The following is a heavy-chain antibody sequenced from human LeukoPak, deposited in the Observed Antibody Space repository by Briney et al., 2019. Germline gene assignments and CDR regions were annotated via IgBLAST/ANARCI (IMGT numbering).Heavy chain of an antibody. CDR3: AKDLNGSGFGY. CDR2: IWYDGSNK. V-gene: IGHV3-33*06. D-gene: IGHD6-19*01. J-gene: IGHJ4*02. Sequence: GRSLRLSCAASGFTFSSYGMHWVRQAPGKGLESVAVIWYDGSNKYYADSVKGRFTISRDNSKNTLYLQMNSLRAEDTAVYYCAKDLNGSGFGYWGQGTLVTVSS. CDR1: GFTFSSYG.